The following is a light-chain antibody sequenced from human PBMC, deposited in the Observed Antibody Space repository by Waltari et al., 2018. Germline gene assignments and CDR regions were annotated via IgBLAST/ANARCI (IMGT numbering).Light chain of an antibody. CDR1: QSFSSNY. CDR2: GAS. CDR3: QRYGSS. J-gene: IGKJ5*01. V-gene: IGKV3-20*01. Sequence: IVLTQPPGTLSLSPGERAALSCRASQSFSSNYLAWYQQKPGQAPRLLIYGASNRATGIPDRFSGSGSGADFTLTISRLEPEDFAVYYCQRYGSSFGQGTRLEIK.